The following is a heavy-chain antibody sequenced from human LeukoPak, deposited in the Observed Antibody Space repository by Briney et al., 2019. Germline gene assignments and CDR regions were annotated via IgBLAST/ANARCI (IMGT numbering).Heavy chain of an antibody. CDR2: ISGSGGIT. D-gene: IGHD6-6*01. J-gene: IGHJ5*02. Sequence: GGSLRLSCAASGFTVSSNYMSWVRQAPDRGLQWVSSISGSGGITHYADSVKGRFTISRDNSKNTLYLEMNGLRTEDTAVYFCAKDIAARPRWFDPWGQGTLVAVSS. CDR1: GFTVSSNY. CDR3: AKDIAARPRWFDP. V-gene: IGHV3-23*01.